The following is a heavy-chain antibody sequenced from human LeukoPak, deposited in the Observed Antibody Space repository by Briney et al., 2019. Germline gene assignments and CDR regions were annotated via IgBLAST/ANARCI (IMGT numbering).Heavy chain of an antibody. CDR3: TRDWRGDSGYPHHYSGMDV. J-gene: IGHJ6*02. CDR1: GDSVSSNSAA. Sequence: SQTLSLTCAISGDSVSSNSAAWNWIRQSPSRGLEWLGRTYYRSKWYNDYAGSVKSRLTINPDTSKNQFSLQLNSVTPEDTAVYYCTRDWRGDSGYPHHYSGMDVWGQGTTVSVSS. CDR2: TYYRSKWYN. V-gene: IGHV6-1*01. D-gene: IGHD5-12*01.